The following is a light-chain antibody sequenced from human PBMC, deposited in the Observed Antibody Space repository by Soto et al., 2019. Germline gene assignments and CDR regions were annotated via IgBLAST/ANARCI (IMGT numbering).Light chain of an antibody. CDR3: QQRSNWPGT. J-gene: IGKJ1*01. CDR2: NAS. Sequence: EIGLTQSPATLSLSPGKRAALSCSASQSVSSYLAWYQQKPGQAPRLLIYNASNRATGIPARFSGSGSGTDFSLTISSLEPEDFAVYYCQQRSNWPGTFGQGTKVEIK. V-gene: IGKV3-11*01. CDR1: QSVSSY.